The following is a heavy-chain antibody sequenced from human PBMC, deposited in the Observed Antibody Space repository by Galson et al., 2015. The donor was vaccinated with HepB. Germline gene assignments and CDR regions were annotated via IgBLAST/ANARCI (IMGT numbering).Heavy chain of an antibody. J-gene: IGHJ4*02. CDR1: GFTFSRYW. V-gene: IGHV3-74*01. CDR2: IKSDGSST. CDR3: ARVILTDYTYTLDY. Sequence: SLRLSCAASGFTFSRYWMHWVRHVPGKGLVWVSRIKSDGSSTNYADSVKGRFTISRDYAKNTLYLQMNSLRAEDAAVYYCARVILTDYTYTLDYWGQGTLVTVSS. D-gene: IGHD3-9*01.